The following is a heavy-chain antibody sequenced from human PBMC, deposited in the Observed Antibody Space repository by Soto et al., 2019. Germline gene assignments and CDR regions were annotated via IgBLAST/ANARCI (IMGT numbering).Heavy chain of an antibody. J-gene: IGHJ5*02. CDR1: GGTFSSYA. V-gene: IGHV1-69*13. Sequence: SVKVSCKASGGTFSSYAISWVRQAPGRGLEWMGGIIPIFGTANYAQKFQGRVTITADESTSTAYMELSSLRSEDTAVYYCARVQPSYGGKNGWFDPWGQGTLVTVSS. CDR3: ARVQPSYGGKNGWFDP. CDR2: IIPIFGTA. D-gene: IGHD4-17*01.